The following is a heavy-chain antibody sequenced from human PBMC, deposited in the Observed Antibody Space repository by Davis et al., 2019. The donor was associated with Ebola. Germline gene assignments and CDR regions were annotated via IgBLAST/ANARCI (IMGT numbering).Heavy chain of an antibody. J-gene: IGHJ6*02. CDR2: INTFCGTT. D-gene: IGHD5/OR15-5a*01. CDR1: GYTFTTYY. CDR3: ATSVAPPEDYYYYGLDV. Sequence: AASVKVSCKASGYTFTTYYMHWVRQAPGQRLEWMGVINTFCGTTTYAQKLQDRVTMTRDTSTSTVYMELSGLRSDDTAVYYCATSVAPPEDYYYYGLDVWGQGTTVTVSS. V-gene: IGHV1-46*04.